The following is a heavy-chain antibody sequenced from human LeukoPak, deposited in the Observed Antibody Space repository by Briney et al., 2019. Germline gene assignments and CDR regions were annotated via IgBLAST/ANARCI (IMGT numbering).Heavy chain of an antibody. D-gene: IGHD1-26*01. Sequence: SETLSLTCAVDGASLSGFFWNWIRQSPGKGLEWIGEMNQGGGARFNPSLESRVIIAVDTSKNQFTLKVNSVTDADTAVYYCARGSIVGWFDPWGQETLVTVSS. CDR1: GASLSGFF. J-gene: IGHJ5*02. CDR3: ARGSIVGWFDP. CDR2: MNQGGGA. V-gene: IGHV4-34*01.